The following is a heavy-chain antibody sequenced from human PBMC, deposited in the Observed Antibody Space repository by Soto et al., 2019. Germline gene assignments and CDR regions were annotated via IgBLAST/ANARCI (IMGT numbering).Heavy chain of an antibody. CDR2: IYYSETT. V-gene: IGHV4-39*01. Sequence: SSETLSLTCTVSGGSISTNSYYWGWVRQPPGKGLEWIGSIYYSETTYYNLSLKSRVTISVDTSQNQLSLKLSSVTAADTAVHYCASFLWFGDQTTDYWGQGTLVTVSS. CDR3: ASFLWFGDQTTDY. J-gene: IGHJ4*02. D-gene: IGHD3-10*01. CDR1: GGSISTNSYY.